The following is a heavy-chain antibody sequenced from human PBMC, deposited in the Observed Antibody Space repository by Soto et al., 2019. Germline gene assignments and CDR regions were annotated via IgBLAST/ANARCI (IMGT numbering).Heavy chain of an antibody. Sequence: ASVKVSCKASGYTFTSYDINWVRQATGQGLEWMGWMNPNSGNTGYAQKFQGRVTMTRNTSISTAYMELSSLRSEDTAVYNYERRGPASACKPSFFGMDVWGHGTSFTVSS. J-gene: IGHJ6*01. CDR1: GYTFTSYD. V-gene: IGHV1-8*01. D-gene: IGHD6-13*01. CDR2: MNPNSGNT. CDR3: ERRGPASACKPSFFGMDV.